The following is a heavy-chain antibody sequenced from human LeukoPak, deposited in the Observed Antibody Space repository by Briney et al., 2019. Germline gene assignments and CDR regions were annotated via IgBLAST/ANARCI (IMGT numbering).Heavy chain of an antibody. Sequence: ASVKVSCKASGGTFSSYTISWVRQAPGQGLEWMGRIIPILGIANYAQKFQGRVTINADKSTSTAYMELSSLRSEDTAVYYCARDRDYGDHDAFDIWGQGTMVTVSS. CDR1: GGTFSSYT. V-gene: IGHV1-69*04. J-gene: IGHJ3*02. CDR3: ARDRDYGDHDAFDI. CDR2: IIPILGIA. D-gene: IGHD4-17*01.